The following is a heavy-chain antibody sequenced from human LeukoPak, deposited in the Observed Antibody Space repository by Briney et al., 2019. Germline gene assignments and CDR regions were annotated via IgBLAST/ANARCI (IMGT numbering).Heavy chain of an antibody. Sequence: SQTLSLTCNVSGGSISSSSYYWGWIRQPPGKGLEWIGSIYYSGSTYYNPSLKSRVTISVDTSKNQFSLKLSSVTAADTAVYYCARHIVVVPATKIQTKNWFDPWGQGTLVTVSS. CDR2: IYYSGST. CDR3: ARHIVVVPATKIQTKNWFDP. CDR1: GGSISSSSYY. V-gene: IGHV4-39*01. D-gene: IGHD2-2*01. J-gene: IGHJ5*02.